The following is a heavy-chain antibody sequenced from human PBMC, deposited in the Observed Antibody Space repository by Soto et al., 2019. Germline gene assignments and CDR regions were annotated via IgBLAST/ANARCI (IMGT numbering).Heavy chain of an antibody. CDR1: GFTFSSYG. J-gene: IGHJ6*02. V-gene: IGHV3-30*18. CDR2: ISYDGSNK. CDR3: AKDESIAARRRGYYYYYGMDV. D-gene: IGHD6-6*01. Sequence: SLRLSCAASGFTFSSYGMHWVRQAPGKGLEWVAVISYDGSNKYYADSVKGRFTISRDNSKNTLYLQMNSLRAEDTAVYYCAKDESIAARRRGYYYYYGMDVWGQGTTVTVSS.